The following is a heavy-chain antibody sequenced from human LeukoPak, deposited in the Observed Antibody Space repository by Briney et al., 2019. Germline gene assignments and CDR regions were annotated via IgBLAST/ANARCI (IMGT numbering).Heavy chain of an antibody. CDR1: GGSISSSNYY. V-gene: IGHV4-39*07. Sequence: PSETLSLTCTVSGGSISSSNYYWGWIRQPPGKGLEWIGSIYYSGSTYYNPSLKSRVTISVDTSKNQFSLKLSSVTAADTAVYYCARGATRHHVSYYGSGSLSAKGQRWFDPWGQGTLVTVSS. D-gene: IGHD3-10*01. CDR3: ARGATRHHVSYYGSGSLSAKGQRWFDP. J-gene: IGHJ5*02. CDR2: IYYSGST.